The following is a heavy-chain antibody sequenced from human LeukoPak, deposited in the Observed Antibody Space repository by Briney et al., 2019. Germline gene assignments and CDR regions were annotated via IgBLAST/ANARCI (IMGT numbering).Heavy chain of an antibody. CDR3: AREGDSYGSGSYPD. J-gene: IGHJ4*02. D-gene: IGHD3-10*01. V-gene: IGHV3-11*01. CDR2: INSGGNTK. Sequence: PGGSLRLSCVASGFTFRDYYMSWIRQAPGKGLEWVSYINSGGNTKYYADSVKGRFTISRDNAKNSLYLQMTRLRAEDTAVYYCAREGDSYGSGSYPDWGQGTLVTVSS. CDR1: GFTFRDYY.